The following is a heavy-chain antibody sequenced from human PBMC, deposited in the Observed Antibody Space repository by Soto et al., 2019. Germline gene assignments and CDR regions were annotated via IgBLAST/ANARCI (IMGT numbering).Heavy chain of an antibody. D-gene: IGHD3-10*01. CDR1: GFTFSDYY. J-gene: IGHJ4*01. Sequence: GGSLRLSCAASGFTFSDYYMTWIRQAPGRGLEWVSHISSSGSSTDYGDSVRGRFTISRDNAKKSLFLQMSSLRAEDTAVYYCARRSYGSGSNDIWGHGNLVTVSS. V-gene: IGHV3-11*01. CDR3: ARRSYGSGSNDI. CDR2: ISSSGSST.